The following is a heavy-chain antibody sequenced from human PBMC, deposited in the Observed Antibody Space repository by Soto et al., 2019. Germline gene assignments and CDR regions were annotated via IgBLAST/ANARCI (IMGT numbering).Heavy chain of an antibody. D-gene: IGHD3-10*01. CDR1: GGTFSSYA. V-gene: IGHV1-69*01. J-gene: IGHJ6*02. CDR2: IIPIFGTA. CDR3: ASPLKVWFGELMDYGMDV. Sequence: QVQLVQSGAEVKKPGSSVKVSCKASGGTFSSYAISWVRQAPGQGLEWMGGIIPIFGTANYAQKFQGRVTITADESTSTAYMALSSLRSEDTAVYYCASPLKVWFGELMDYGMDVWGQGTTVTVS.